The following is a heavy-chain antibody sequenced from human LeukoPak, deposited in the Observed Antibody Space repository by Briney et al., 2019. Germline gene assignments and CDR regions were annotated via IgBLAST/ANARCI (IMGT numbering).Heavy chain of an antibody. CDR2: TYYRSKWYN. D-gene: IGHD6-13*01. CDR3: ARGTSSPERDYYGMDV. CDR1: GDSVSSNSAA. J-gene: IGHJ6*02. V-gene: IGHV6-1*01. Sequence: SQTLSLTCAISGDSVSSNSAAWNWIRQSPSRGLEWLGRTYYRSKWYNDYAVSVKSRITINPYTSKNQLSLQLNSVTPEDTAVYYCARGTSSPERDYYGMDVWGQGTTVTVSS.